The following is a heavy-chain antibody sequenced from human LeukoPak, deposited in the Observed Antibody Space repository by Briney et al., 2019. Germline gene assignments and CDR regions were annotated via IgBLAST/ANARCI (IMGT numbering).Heavy chain of an antibody. CDR2: IYHSGST. D-gene: IGHD6-19*01. CDR3: ARHSPIAVAEDWYFDL. J-gene: IGHJ2*01. CDR1: GGSISSGGYY. V-gene: IGHV4-61*08. Sequence: RSSETLSLTCTVSGGSISSGGYYWSWIRQPPGKGLEWIGYIYHSGSTNYNPSLKSRVTISVDTSKNQFSLKLSSVTAADTAVYYCARHSPIAVAEDWYFDLWGRGTLVTVSS.